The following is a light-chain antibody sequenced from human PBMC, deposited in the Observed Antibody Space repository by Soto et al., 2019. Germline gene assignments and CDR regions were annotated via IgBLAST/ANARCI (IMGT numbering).Light chain of an antibody. CDR3: QQHSNWPLT. J-gene: IGKJ4*01. Sequence: EIVLTQSASTLSLSPGERATLSCRASQTFRNNLAWYQQRPGQAPRLLIYDASSRSTGIPARFSGSGSGTDFTLTISSLEHEDFAVYYCQQHSNWPLTFGGGTKVDIK. CDR1: QTFRNN. CDR2: DAS. V-gene: IGKV3-11*01.